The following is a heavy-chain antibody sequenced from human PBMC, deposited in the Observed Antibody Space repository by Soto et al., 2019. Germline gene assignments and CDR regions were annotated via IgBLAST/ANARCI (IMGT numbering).Heavy chain of an antibody. CDR2: IYYSGKT. D-gene: IGHD2-2*02. Sequence: KPSETLSLTCTVSGGSISSGPYSWSWIRQPPGKGLEWLGYIYYSGKTDYNPSLRSRVTISVDRSKNQFSLILTSVTAADSAVYFCARGCSSASCYTGFGPWGQGTLVTVSS. CDR1: GGSISSGPYS. CDR3: ARGCSSASCYTGFGP. J-gene: IGHJ5*02. V-gene: IGHV4-30-2*01.